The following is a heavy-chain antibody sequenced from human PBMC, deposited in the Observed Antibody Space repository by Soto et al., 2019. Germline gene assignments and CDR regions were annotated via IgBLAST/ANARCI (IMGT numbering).Heavy chain of an antibody. D-gene: IGHD6-6*01. CDR3: ARGREQLVPSYYYGMDV. J-gene: IGHJ6*02. Sequence: WASVKVSCKASGYTFTGYYMHWVRQAPGQGLEWMGWINPNSGGTNYAQKFQGRVTMTRDTSISTAYMELSRLRSDDTAVYYCARGREQLVPSYYYGMDVWGQGTTVTVSS. CDR1: GYTFTGYY. CDR2: INPNSGGT. V-gene: IGHV1-2*02.